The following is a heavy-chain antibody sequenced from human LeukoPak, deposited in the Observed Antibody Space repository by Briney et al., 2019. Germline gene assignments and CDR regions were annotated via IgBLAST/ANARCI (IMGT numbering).Heavy chain of an antibody. V-gene: IGHV1-69*04. CDR1: GGTFSSYA. Sequence: ASVKVSCKASGGTFSSYAIRWVRQAPGQGLEWMGRIIPILGIANYAQKFQGRVTITADKSTSTAYMELSSLRSEDTAVYYCARSXVGATTEDYWGQGTLVTVS. CDR2: IIPILGIA. CDR3: ARSXVGATTEDY. J-gene: IGHJ4*02. D-gene: IGHD1-26*01.